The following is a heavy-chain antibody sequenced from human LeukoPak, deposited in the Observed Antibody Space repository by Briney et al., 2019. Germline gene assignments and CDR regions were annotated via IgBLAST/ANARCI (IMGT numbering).Heavy chain of an antibody. D-gene: IGHD2-15*01. V-gene: IGHV4-59*11. J-gene: IGHJ4*02. Sequence: SETLSLTCTVSGGSISSHFWSWIRQPPGKGLEWIGYIYYSGTTNYSPSLKSRVTISADTSKNQFSLKLSSVTAADTAVYYCARERGYCSGGSCYEKRYYFDYWGQGTLVTVSS. CDR2: IYYSGTT. CDR1: GGSISSHF. CDR3: ARERGYCSGGSCYEKRYYFDY.